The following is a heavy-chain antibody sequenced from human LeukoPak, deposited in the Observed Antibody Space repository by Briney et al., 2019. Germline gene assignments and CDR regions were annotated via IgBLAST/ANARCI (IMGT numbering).Heavy chain of an antibody. V-gene: IGHV3-21*01. J-gene: IGHJ3*02. Sequence: NPGGSLRLSCAASRFTFSSYSMNWVRQAPGKGLEWVSSISSSSSYIYYADSVKGRFTISRDNAKNSLYLQMNSLRAEDTAVYYCAGGRVVPATTRDDIWGQGTMVTVSS. CDR3: AGGRVVPATTRDDI. D-gene: IGHD2-2*01. CDR2: ISSSSSYI. CDR1: RFTFSSYS.